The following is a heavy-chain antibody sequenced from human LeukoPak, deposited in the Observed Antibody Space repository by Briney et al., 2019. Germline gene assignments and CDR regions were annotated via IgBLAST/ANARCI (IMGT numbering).Heavy chain of an antibody. CDR1: GGSISSYY. CDR3: ASTYSSWYYYYMDV. Sequence: PSETLSLTCTVSGGSISSYYWSWIRQPPGKGLEWIGHIYTSGSTNYNPSLKSRVTISIDTSKNQFSLKLSSVTAADTAVYYCASTYSSWYYYYMDVWGKGTTVTVSS. V-gene: IGHV4-4*08. CDR2: IYTSGST. J-gene: IGHJ6*03. D-gene: IGHD2-21*01.